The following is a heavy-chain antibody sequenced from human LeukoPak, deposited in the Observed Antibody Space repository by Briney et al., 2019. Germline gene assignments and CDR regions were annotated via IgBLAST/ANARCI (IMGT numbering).Heavy chain of an antibody. D-gene: IGHD5-12*01. Sequence: PSETLSLTCAVYGGSFSVYYWSWIRQPPGKGLEWIAEINHLGRTNYNPSLKSRATISIDTSKNQVSLKLSSVTAADTAVYYCARGSASGIYPIDYWGQGTLVTVSS. CDR3: ARGSASGIYPIDY. CDR1: GGSFSVYY. J-gene: IGHJ4*02. V-gene: IGHV4-34*01. CDR2: INHLGRT.